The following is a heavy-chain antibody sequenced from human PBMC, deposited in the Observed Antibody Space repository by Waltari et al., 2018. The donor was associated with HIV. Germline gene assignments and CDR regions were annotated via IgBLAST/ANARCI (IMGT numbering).Heavy chain of an antibody. J-gene: IGHJ5*02. CDR3: ARGGQWLNWFGP. CDR2: TYCRSRWYN. V-gene: IGHV6-1*01. D-gene: IGHD6-19*01. Sequence: QLQQSGPGLLKPSQTLPLPLDIPGEPAPSHTAAWKWTRQSPSRGLEWLGRTYCRSRWYNEYAASVKSRISFNSDTSKNQFSLQLKSVTPEDTAVYYCARGGQWLNWFGPWGQGTLVTVSS. CDR1: GEPAPSHTAA.